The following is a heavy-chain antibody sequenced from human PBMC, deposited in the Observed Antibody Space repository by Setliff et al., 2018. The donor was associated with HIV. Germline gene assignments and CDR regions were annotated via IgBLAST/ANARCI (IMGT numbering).Heavy chain of an antibody. D-gene: IGHD6-13*01. CDR1: GFTLSSSW. CDR2: MNQDGSET. Sequence: GGSLRLSCAVSGFTLSSSWMNWVRQAPGKGLEWVANMNQDGSETNYVDSVKGRFTIPRDNAKNSLYLQMSSLRAEDTAVYYCAREMAATAHPDDPYFQHWGQGTLVTVSS. CDR3: AREMAATAHPDDPYFQH. V-gene: IGHV3-7*01. J-gene: IGHJ1*01.